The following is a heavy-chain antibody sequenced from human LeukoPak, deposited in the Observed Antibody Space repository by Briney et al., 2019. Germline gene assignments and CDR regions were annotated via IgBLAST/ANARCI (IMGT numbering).Heavy chain of an antibody. CDR2: IYYSGST. CDR3: ARGGTGDLDY. V-gene: IGHV4-59*01. CDR1: GGSISPYY. J-gene: IGHJ4*02. D-gene: IGHD7-27*01. Sequence: SETLSLTCTVSGGSISPYYWSWIRQPPGKGLEWIGYIYYSGSTNYNPSLKSRVTISVDTSKNQFSLRLTSVTAADTAVYYCARGGTGDLDYWGQGTLVTVSS.